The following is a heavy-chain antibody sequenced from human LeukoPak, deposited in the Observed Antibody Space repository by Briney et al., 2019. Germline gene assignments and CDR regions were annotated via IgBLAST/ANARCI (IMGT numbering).Heavy chain of an antibody. CDR1: GLTFSTCT. D-gene: IGHD6-19*01. CDR2: ISGSGGSA. CDR3: ARPLSGWSAFDI. J-gene: IGHJ3*02. Sequence: GGSLRLSCATSGLTFSTCTMSWVRQGPGQGLEWVSTISGSGGSAYYADSVKGRFTISRDNAKNSLYLHMKSLRAEDTAVYFCARPLSGWSAFDIWGRGTMVTVSS. V-gene: IGHV3-23*01.